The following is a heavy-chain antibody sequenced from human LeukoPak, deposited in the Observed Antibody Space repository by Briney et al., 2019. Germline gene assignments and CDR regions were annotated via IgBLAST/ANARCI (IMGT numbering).Heavy chain of an antibody. V-gene: IGHV3-15*01. CDR3: TRQGPAHYYYYYYMDV. Sequence: GGSLRLSCAASGFTFSNAWMSWVRQAPGKGLEWVGRIKSKTDGGTTDYAAPVKGRFTISRDDSKNALYLQMNSLKTEDTAVYYCTRQGPAHYYYYYYMDVWGKGTTVTVSS. CDR1: GFTFSNAW. J-gene: IGHJ6*03. CDR2: IKSKTDGGTT.